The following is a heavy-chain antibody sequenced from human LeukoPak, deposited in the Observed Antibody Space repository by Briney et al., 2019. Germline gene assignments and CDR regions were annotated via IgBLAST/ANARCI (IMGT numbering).Heavy chain of an antibody. D-gene: IGHD2-15*01. V-gene: IGHV4-34*01. CDR2: INHSGST. J-gene: IGHJ5*02. CDR3: ASDLGYCSGGSCYT. Sequence: SQTLSLTCAVYGGSFSGYYWSWIRQPPGKGLEWIGEINHSGSTNYNPSLKSRVTISVDTSKNQFSLKLSSVTAADTAVYYCASDLGYCSGGSCYTWGQGTLVTVSS. CDR1: GGSFSGYY.